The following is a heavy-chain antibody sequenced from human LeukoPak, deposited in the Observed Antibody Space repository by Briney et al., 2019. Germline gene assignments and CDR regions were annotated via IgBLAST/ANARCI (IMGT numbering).Heavy chain of an antibody. Sequence: PGGSLRLSCAASGFIFSSYGMTWVRQAPGKGLECVSAISDTGDSTYYAESVKGRFTISRDNSKNTLYLQMNSLRADDTGVYSCARRKSLIYDSTVDAFDIWGQGTMVTVSS. CDR3: ARRKSLIYDSTVDAFDI. V-gene: IGHV3-23*01. CDR2: ISDTGDST. CDR1: GFIFSSYG. J-gene: IGHJ3*02. D-gene: IGHD3-22*01.